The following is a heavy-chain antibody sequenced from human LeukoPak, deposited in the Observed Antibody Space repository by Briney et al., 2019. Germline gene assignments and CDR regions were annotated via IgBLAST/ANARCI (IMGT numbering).Heavy chain of an antibody. J-gene: IGHJ4*02. D-gene: IGHD5-24*01. CDR3: ARLCDGDNLRYFDY. Sequence: SETLSLTCTVSGDSISGNYWTWIRQPPGKGLEWIGYIYYSGSSNCNASLKSRVTISVDTSKNQFSLKLSSVTAADAAVYYCARLCDGDNLRYFDYWGQGTLVTVSS. CDR1: GDSISGNY. CDR2: IYYSGSS. V-gene: IGHV4-59*08.